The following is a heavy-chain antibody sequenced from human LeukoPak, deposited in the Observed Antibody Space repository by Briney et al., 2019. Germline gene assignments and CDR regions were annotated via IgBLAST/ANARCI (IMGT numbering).Heavy chain of an antibody. V-gene: IGHV3-33*01. J-gene: IGHJ4*02. CDR2: IWYDGSNK. CDR3: ARDPGNSSCYYFDY. D-gene: IGHD3-22*01. Sequence: GGSLRLSCAASGFTFSSYGMHWVRQAPGKGLEWVAVIWYDGSNKYYADSVKGRFTISRDNSKNTLYLQMNSLRAEDTAVYYCARDPGNSSCYYFDYWGQGTLVTVSS. CDR1: GFTFSSYG.